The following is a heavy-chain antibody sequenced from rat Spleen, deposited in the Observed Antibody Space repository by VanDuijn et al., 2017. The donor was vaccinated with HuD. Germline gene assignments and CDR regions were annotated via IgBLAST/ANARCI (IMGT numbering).Heavy chain of an antibody. CDR2: IIYDGSST. J-gene: IGHJ1*01. Sequence: EVQLVESGGGLVQPGRSLKLSCAASGFTFSDYAMAWVRQAPKKGLEWVATIIYDGSSTYYRDSVKGRFTISRDNAKSTLYLQMDSLRSEDTATYYCATEGGSSYYWYFDFWGPGTMVTVSS. V-gene: IGHV5-17*01. CDR3: ATEGGSSYYWYFDF. CDR1: GFTFSDYA. D-gene: IGHD1-11*01.